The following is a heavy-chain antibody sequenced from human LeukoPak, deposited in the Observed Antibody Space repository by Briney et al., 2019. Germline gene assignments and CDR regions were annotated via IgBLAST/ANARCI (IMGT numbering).Heavy chain of an antibody. CDR3: AKDKYCSSTSCHPNWFDP. V-gene: IGHV3-43*02. CDR1: GFTFDDYA. D-gene: IGHD2-2*01. Sequence: GGSLRLSCAASGFTFDDYAMHWVRQAPGKGLEWVSLISGDGGSTYYADSVKGRFTISRDNSKNSLYLQMNSLRTEDTALYYCAKDKYCSSTSCHPNWFDPWGQGTLVTVSS. J-gene: IGHJ5*02. CDR2: ISGDGGST.